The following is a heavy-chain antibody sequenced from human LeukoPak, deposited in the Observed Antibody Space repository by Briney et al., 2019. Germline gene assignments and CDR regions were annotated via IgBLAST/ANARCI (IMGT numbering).Heavy chain of an antibody. Sequence: TPSETLSLTCTVSGGSISSYYWSWIRQPPGKGLEWIGYIYYSGSTNYNPSLKSRVTISVDTSKNQFSLKLSSVTAADTAVYCCAASIVVGYWFDPWGQGTLVTVSS. CDR2: IYYSGST. D-gene: IGHD3-22*01. CDR3: AASIVVGYWFDP. V-gene: IGHV4-59*08. J-gene: IGHJ5*02. CDR1: GGSISSYY.